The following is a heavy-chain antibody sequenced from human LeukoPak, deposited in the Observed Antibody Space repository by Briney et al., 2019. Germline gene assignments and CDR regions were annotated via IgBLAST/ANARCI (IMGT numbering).Heavy chain of an antibody. CDR3: ARVRSSGWGKGFDY. J-gene: IGHJ4*02. CDR1: GGSIRGYY. Sequence: SETLSLTCNVSGGSIRGYYWSWIRQPPGKGLEWIGYIYSSGSTNYNPSLKSRVTMSVDTSKNQFSLKVSSVTAADTAVYYCARVRSSGWGKGFDYWGQGTLVTVSS. D-gene: IGHD6-19*01. CDR2: IYSSGST. V-gene: IGHV4-59*01.